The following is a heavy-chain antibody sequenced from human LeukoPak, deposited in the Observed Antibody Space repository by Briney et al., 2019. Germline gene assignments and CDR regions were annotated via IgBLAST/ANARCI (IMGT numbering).Heavy chain of an antibody. CDR2: IKDDGSEK. Sequence: ETLSLTCTVSGGSISSYYWSWVRQAPGKGLEWVASIKDDGSEKYYVDSVKGRFTISRDNAKNSLYLQMNSLRAEDTAVYYCARETYYYDGTNFFFKFDYWGQGTLVTVSS. J-gene: IGHJ4*02. CDR3: ARETYYYDGTNFFFKFDY. D-gene: IGHD3-22*01. V-gene: IGHV3-7*03. CDR1: GGSISSYY.